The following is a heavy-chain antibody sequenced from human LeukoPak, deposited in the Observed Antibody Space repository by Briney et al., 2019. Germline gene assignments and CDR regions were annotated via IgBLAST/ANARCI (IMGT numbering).Heavy chain of an antibody. D-gene: IGHD3-10*02. Sequence: GGSLRLSCAASGFTLSNYGMHWVRQAPGKGLEWVAFILYDGSNKYYADSVKGRFTISRDNSKNTLYLQMNSLRAEDTSVYYCAKNVRGVDHYWGQGTLVTVSP. CDR2: ILYDGSNK. J-gene: IGHJ4*02. V-gene: IGHV3-30*02. CDR3: AKNVRGVDHY. CDR1: GFTLSNYG.